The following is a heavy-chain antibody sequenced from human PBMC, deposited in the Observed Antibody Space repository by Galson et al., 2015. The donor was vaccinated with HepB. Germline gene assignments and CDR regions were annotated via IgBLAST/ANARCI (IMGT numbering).Heavy chain of an antibody. V-gene: IGHV1-2*02. J-gene: IGHJ6*02. Sequence: SVKVSCKASGYTFTDNYVHWVRQAPGQGLEWVGYINPRTGGTEYAQTFQGRVTMTRDTSITTVYMVLTRLKSDDTAVYYCAREGRGMDVWGQGTTVTVSS. CDR1: GYTFTDNY. CDR3: AREGRGMDV. CDR2: INPRTGGT.